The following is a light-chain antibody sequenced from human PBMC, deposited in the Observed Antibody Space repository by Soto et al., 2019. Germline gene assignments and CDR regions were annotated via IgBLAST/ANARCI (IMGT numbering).Light chain of an antibody. J-gene: IGKJ1*01. CDR2: GAS. CDR1: QSVSSN. CDR3: QQYNNWPRT. Sequence: EIVMTQSPATLSVSPGERATLSCRASQSVSSNLAWYQQKPGQAPRLLIYGASTRATGIPARFSGSGSGTEFTLTISSLKSEDFAVYYCQQYNNWPRTVGQGTKV. V-gene: IGKV3-15*01.